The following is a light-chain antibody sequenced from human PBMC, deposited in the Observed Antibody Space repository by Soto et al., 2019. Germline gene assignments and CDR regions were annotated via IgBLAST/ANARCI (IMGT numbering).Light chain of an antibody. CDR3: QQYNSWYT. CDR2: DAS. Sequence: DIQMTQSPSTLSASVGDRVTITCRASQSVSNWLAWYQQKPGKAPKILIYDASSLESGVPSRFSGSGSWTEITLTISSLQPDDFATYYCQQYNSWYTFGQGTTLEIK. CDR1: QSVSNW. J-gene: IGKJ2*01. V-gene: IGKV1-5*01.